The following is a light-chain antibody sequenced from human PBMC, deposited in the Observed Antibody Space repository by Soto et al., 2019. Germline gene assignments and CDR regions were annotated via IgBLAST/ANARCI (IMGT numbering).Light chain of an antibody. Sequence: EIVMTQSPATLSVSPGERATLSCRASQSVNRNLAWYQQKPGQAPRLLIYGASSRATGIPARFSGGGSGTEFTLSISSLQSEDFAVYHYHQYENWPRTFGQGTKVEIK. CDR1: QSVNRN. CDR2: GAS. V-gene: IGKV3-15*01. CDR3: HQYENWPRT. J-gene: IGKJ1*01.